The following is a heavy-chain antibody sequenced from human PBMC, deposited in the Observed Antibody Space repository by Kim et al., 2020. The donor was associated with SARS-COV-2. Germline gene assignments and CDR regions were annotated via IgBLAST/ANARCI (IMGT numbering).Heavy chain of an antibody. CDR2: VYPGDSDT. V-gene: IGHV5-51*01. CDR3: ARPQGDITIFGVVTKWGYAMDV. D-gene: IGHD3-3*01. J-gene: IGHJ6*02. Sequence: GESLKISCKASGYSFTTYWIGWVRQMPGKGLEWMGIVYPGDSDTRYSPSFQGQVTISADKSISTAYLQWSSLKASDSAMYYCARPQGDITIFGVVTKWGYAMDVWGQGTTVTVSS. CDR1: GYSFTTYW.